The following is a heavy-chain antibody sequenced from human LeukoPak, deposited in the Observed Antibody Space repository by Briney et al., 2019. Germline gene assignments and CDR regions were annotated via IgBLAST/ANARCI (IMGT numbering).Heavy chain of an antibody. CDR2: INPSGGST. CDR1: GYTFTSYY. Sequence: GASVKVSCKASGYTFTSYYMRWVRQAPGQGLEWMGIINPSGGSTSYAQKFQGRVTMTRDMSTSTVYMELSSLRSEDTAVYYCARAVRTTVTTLDYWGQGTLVTVSS. V-gene: IGHV1-46*01. CDR3: ARAVRTTVTTLDY. D-gene: IGHD4-17*01. J-gene: IGHJ4*02.